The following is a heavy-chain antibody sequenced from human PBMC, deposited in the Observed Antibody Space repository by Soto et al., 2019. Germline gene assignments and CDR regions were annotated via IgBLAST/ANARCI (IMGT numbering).Heavy chain of an antibody. CDR3: ARPYCDSTSCYTDWFDP. D-gene: IGHD2-2*02. CDR2: VNPKSGNT. Sequence: QVKLVQSGAEVKKPGASVRVSCKASGYSFSTFDIIWVRQAAGQGLEWMGWVNPKSGNTDYAQRFRGRVTMTSNTSISTAYMELSALTSEDTAVYYCARPYCDSTSCYTDWFDPWGQGTLVTVSS. J-gene: IGHJ5*02. CDR1: GYSFSTFD. V-gene: IGHV1-8*01.